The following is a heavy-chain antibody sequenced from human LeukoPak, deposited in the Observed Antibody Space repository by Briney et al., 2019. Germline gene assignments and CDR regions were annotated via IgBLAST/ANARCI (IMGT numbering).Heavy chain of an antibody. CDR3: AKGFSSSWSFDY. CDR2: ISYDGSNK. D-gene: IGHD6-13*01. V-gene: IGHV3-30*18. Sequence: GGSLRLSSAASGFTFSSYGMHWVRQAPGKGLEWVAVISYDGSNKYYADSVKGRFTISRDNSKNTLYLQMNSLRAEDTAVYYCAKGFSSSWSFDYWGQGTLVTVSS. J-gene: IGHJ4*02. CDR1: GFTFSSYG.